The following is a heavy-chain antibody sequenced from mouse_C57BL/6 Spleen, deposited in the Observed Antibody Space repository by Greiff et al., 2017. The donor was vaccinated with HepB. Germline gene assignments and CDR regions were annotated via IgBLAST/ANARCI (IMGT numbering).Heavy chain of an antibody. CDR3: AVWKGYFDV. Sequence: VQLKESEGGLVQPGSSMKLSCTASGFTFSDYYMAWVRQVPEKGLEWVANINYDGSSTYYLDSLKSRFIISRDNAKNILYLQMSSLKSEDTATYYCAVWKGYFDVWGTGTTVTVSS. J-gene: IGHJ1*03. D-gene: IGHD2-10*02. CDR1: GFTFSDYY. CDR2: INYDGSST. V-gene: IGHV5-16*01.